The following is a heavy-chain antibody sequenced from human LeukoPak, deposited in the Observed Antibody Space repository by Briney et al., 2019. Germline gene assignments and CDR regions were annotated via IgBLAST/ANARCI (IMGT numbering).Heavy chain of an antibody. CDR2: IYYSGST. J-gene: IGHJ4*02. CDR1: GGSISSYY. D-gene: IGHD3-22*01. Sequence: SETLSLTCTVSGGSISSYYWSWIRQPPGKGLEWIGYIYYSGSTNYNPSLKSRVTISVDTSKNQFSLKLSSVTAADTAVYYCARVSDDSSGYLDYWGQGTLVTVSS. CDR3: ARVSDDSSGYLDY. V-gene: IGHV4-59*01.